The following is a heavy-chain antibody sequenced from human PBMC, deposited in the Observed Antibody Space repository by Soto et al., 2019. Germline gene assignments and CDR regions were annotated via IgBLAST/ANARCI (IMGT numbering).Heavy chain of an antibody. CDR1: GFTFSNYA. V-gene: IGHV3-23*01. D-gene: IGHD2-15*01. CDR2: VGGSGDST. J-gene: IGHJ4*02. Sequence: EVQLLDSGGGLVQPGGSLRLSCAASGFTFSNYAMSWVRQAPGKGLEWVSGVGGSGDSTYYADSVKGRFTISRDNSKDTLYLQMTSLRAEDTAVYYCAKSPLGYCSGGSCYPPHYFDYWGQGTLVTGSS. CDR3: AKSPLGYCSGGSCYPPHYFDY.